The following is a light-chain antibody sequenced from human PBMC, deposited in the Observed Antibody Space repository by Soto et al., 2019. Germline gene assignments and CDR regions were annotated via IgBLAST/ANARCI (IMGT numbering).Light chain of an antibody. CDR2: EVD. Sequence: QSALTQPPSASGSPGQSVTISCTGATSNIGSYKFISWYQHHPGKAPKLIIYEVDKRPSGVPDRFSGSKSGNTPSLTASGLQAEDDADDYCTSYFDKRGVIFGGGTKVTVL. CDR1: TSNIGSYKF. V-gene: IGLV2-8*01. J-gene: IGLJ2*01. CDR3: TSYFDKRGVI.